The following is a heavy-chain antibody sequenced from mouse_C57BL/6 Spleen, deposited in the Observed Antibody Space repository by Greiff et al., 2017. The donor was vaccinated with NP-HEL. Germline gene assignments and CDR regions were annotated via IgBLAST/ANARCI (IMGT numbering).Heavy chain of an antibody. CDR2: INPNNGGT. CDR1: GYTFTDYY. J-gene: IGHJ4*01. D-gene: IGHD2-4*01. Sequence: EVQLQQSGPELVKPGASVKISCKASGYTFTDYYMNWVKQSHGKSLEWIGDINPNNGGTSYNQKFKGKATLTVDKSSSTAYMELRSLTSEDSAVYYCARSLYDYDEGYYAMDYWGQGTSVTVSS. CDR3: ARSLYDYDEGYYAMDY. V-gene: IGHV1-26*01.